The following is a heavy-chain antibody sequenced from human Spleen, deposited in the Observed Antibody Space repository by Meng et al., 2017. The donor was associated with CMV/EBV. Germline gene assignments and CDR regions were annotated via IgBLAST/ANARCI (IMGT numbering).Heavy chain of an antibody. CDR1: GASIRRVVNY. J-gene: IGHJ4*02. CDR2: IYYSGST. CDR3: ARDSGRAGYNFGLDS. D-gene: IGHD5-24*01. Sequence: SGASIRRVVNYWSWIRQHPGQGLEWIWYIYYSGSTYYTPSLKSRLTISIDTSKNQFSLRLASVTAADTAVYYCARDSGRAGYNFGLDSWGQGTLVTVSS. V-gene: IGHV4-31*02.